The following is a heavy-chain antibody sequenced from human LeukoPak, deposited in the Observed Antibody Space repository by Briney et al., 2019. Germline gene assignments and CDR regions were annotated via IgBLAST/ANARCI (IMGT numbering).Heavy chain of an antibody. CDR3: AGAGYSGNYYYYFDF. CDR2: INPDSGGT. Sequence: ASVKVSCKASGYTFTGYYIHWVRQPPGQGLEWMGWINPDSGGTNYAQKFQGRVTMTRDTSTSTVYMQLSRLRSDDTAVYYCAGAGYSGNYYYYFDFWGQGALVTVSS. J-gene: IGHJ4*02. D-gene: IGHD1-26*01. V-gene: IGHV1-2*02. CDR1: GYTFTGYY.